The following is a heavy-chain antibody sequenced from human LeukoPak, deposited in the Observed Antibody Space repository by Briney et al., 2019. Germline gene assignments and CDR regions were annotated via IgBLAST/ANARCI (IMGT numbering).Heavy chain of an antibody. Sequence: SGGSLRLSCAASGFTVSSNYMSWVRQAPGKGLEWVSVIYSGGSTYYADSVKGRFTISRDNSKNTLYLQMNSLRAEDTAVYYCARGVGRGYSYGFATWGQGTLVTVSS. V-gene: IGHV3-53*01. D-gene: IGHD5-18*01. CDR2: IYSGGST. CDR3: ARGVGRGYSYGFAT. CDR1: GFTVSSNY. J-gene: IGHJ4*02.